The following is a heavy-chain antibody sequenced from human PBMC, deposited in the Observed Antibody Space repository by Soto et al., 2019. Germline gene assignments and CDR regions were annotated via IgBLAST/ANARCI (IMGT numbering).Heavy chain of an antibody. CDR1: GFTFSSYA. CDR3: TKARSKYYYYYGMDV. V-gene: IGHV3-23*01. J-gene: IGHJ6*02. Sequence: GGSLRLSCAASGFTFSSYAMSWVRPAPGKGLEWVSAISGSGGSTYYADSVKGRFTISRDNSKNTMYLQMNTLRAEDTAVYYCTKARSKYYYYYGMDVWGQGTTVTVSS. CDR2: ISGSGGST. D-gene: IGHD4-4*01.